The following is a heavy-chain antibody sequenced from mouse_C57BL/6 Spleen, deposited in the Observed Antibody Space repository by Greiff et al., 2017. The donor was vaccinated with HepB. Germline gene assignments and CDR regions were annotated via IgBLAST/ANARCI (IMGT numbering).Heavy chain of an antibody. Sequence: VQLQQSGPELVKPGASVKISCKASGYTFTDYYMNWVKQSHGKSLEWIGDINPNNGGTSYNQKFKGKATLTVDKSSSTAYMELRSLTSEDSAVYYCAVYGYDGGYYYAMDYWGQGTSVTVSS. J-gene: IGHJ4*01. CDR1: GYTFTDYY. CDR3: AVYGYDGGYYYAMDY. CDR2: INPNNGGT. D-gene: IGHD2-2*01. V-gene: IGHV1-26*01.